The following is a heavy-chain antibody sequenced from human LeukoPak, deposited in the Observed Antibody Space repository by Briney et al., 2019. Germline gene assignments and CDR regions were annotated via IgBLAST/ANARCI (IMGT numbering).Heavy chain of an antibody. CDR1: GGSFSGYY. V-gene: IGHV4-34*01. CDR2: INHSGST. CDR3: ARGSPRGSSSRFDP. Sequence: SETLSLTCAVYGGSFSGYYWSWIRQPPGKGLEWIGEINHSGSTNYNPSLKSRVTISVDTSKNQFPLKLSSVTAADTAVYYCARGSPRGSSSRFDPWGQGTLVTVSS. D-gene: IGHD6-6*01. J-gene: IGHJ5*02.